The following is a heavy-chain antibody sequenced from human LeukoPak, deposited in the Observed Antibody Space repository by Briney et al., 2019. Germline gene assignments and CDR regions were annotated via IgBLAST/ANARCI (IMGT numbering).Heavy chain of an antibody. Sequence: GGSLRLSCAASGFTFSNAWMSWVRQAPGKGLEWVGRIKSKTDGGTTDYAAPVKGRFTISRGDSKNTLYLQMNSLKTEDTAVYYCTTDGVWAAAGTDAFDIWGQGTMVTVSS. D-gene: IGHD6-13*01. V-gene: IGHV3-15*01. CDR1: GFTFSNAW. J-gene: IGHJ3*02. CDR2: IKSKTDGGTT. CDR3: TTDGVWAAAGTDAFDI.